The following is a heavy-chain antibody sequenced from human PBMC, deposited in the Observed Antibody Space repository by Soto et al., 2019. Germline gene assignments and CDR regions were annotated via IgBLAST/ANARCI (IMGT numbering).Heavy chain of an antibody. Sequence: QLLESGGGFVQPGGSLRLSCVASGFTFSNFAMAWVRQAPGEGLEWVSAISGSGDDTFYADSMKGRFTISRDNSKDTLYLQINSLRAEDTAVYYCANPIPKTGTTCGFWGQGTLDTVSS. CDR1: GFTFSNFA. J-gene: IGHJ4*02. CDR2: ISGSGDDT. CDR3: ANPIPKTGTTCGF. D-gene: IGHD1-1*01. V-gene: IGHV3-23*01.